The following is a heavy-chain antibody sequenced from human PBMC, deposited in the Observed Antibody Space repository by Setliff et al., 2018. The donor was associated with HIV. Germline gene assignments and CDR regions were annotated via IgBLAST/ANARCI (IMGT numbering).Heavy chain of an antibody. D-gene: IGHD4-17*01. Sequence: PSETLSLTCTVSGGSISSSSYYWGWIRQPPGKGLEWIGSIYYSGSTYYNPSLKSRVTISVDTSKNQFSLKLSSVTAADTAMYYCARDITTVTFYYYYYYMDVWGKGTMVTVSS. J-gene: IGHJ6*03. CDR1: GGSISSSSYY. CDR3: ARDITTVTFYYYYYYMDV. CDR2: IYYSGST. V-gene: IGHV4-39*07.